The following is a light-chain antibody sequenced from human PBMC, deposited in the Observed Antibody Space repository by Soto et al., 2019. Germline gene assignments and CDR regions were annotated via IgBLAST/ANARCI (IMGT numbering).Light chain of an antibody. CDR3: QQRYSSPPT. CDR1: QSISNH. CDR2: AAS. J-gene: IGKJ1*01. Sequence: DIKMTQSPASLSASLEDRVIITWRASQSISNHLNWYQQKPGKAPKLLIFAASSLQSGVPSRFSGSISGPDFTLTISSLQPEDFATYYGQQRYSSPPTFGQGTKVDIK. V-gene: IGKV1-39*01.